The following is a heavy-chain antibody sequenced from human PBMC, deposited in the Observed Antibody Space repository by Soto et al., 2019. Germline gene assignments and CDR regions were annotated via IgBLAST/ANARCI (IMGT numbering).Heavy chain of an antibody. CDR1: GDSISTDY. Sequence: QVHLQESGPGLVKPSETLSLTCTVSGDSISTDYWSWIRQSPGKGLEWIGFIYYGGSTNYNPSLTSRVTISVDTPKNQFSLKLSSVTAADTAVYYCAKNWNWGSLVHWGQGTLVTVSS. CDR3: AKNWNWGSLVH. J-gene: IGHJ4*02. V-gene: IGHV4-59*08. CDR2: IYYGGST. D-gene: IGHD7-27*01.